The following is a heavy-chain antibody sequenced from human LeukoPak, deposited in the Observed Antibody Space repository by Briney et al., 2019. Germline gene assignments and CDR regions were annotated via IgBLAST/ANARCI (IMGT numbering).Heavy chain of an antibody. CDR2: INHSGST. D-gene: IGHD5-24*01. CDR3: ARGGGYNEVWFDP. V-gene: IGHV4-34*01. CDR1: GGSFSGYY. Sequence: SETLSLTCAVYGGSFSGYYWSWIRQPPGKGLEWIGEINHSGSTNYNPSLKSRVTISVDTSKNQFSLKLSSVTAADTAVYYCARGGGYNEVWFDPWGQGTLVTVSS. J-gene: IGHJ5*02.